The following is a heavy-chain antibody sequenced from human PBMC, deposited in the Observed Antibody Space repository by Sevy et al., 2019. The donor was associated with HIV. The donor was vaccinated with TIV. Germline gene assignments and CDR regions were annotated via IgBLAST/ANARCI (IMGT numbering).Heavy chain of an antibody. CDR2: LSAYNGNT. CDR3: ARRDGRDSYFFDY. J-gene: IGHJ4*02. V-gene: IGHV1-18*01. CDR1: GYTFTSYD. Sequence: ASVKVSCKASGYTFTSYDISWVRQAPGQGLEWMGWLSAYNGNTNYAQKLQGRVTMTTDTSTSTAYMELRSLRSGDTAVYYSARRDGRDSYFFDYWDQGTLVTVSS.